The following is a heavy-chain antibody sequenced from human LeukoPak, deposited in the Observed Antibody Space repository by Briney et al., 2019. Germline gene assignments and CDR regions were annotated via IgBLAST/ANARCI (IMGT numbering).Heavy chain of an antibody. J-gene: IGHJ3*02. CDR3: ARRATWFSSRSAFDI. Sequence: PSETLSLTCAVYGGSFSGYYWSWIRQPPGKGLEWIGEINHSGSTNYNPSLKSRVTISVDTSKNQFSLKLSSVTAADTAVYYCARRATWFSSRSAFDIWGQGTMVTVSS. D-gene: IGHD6-19*01. CDR1: GGSFSGYY. CDR2: INHSGST. V-gene: IGHV4-34*01.